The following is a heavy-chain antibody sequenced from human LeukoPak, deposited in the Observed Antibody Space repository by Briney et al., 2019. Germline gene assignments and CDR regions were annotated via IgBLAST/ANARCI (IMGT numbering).Heavy chain of an antibody. V-gene: IGHV1-46*01. CDR1: GYTLTTYY. CDR2: INPSGGST. D-gene: IGHD3-10*01. CDR3: ARNVGSGFDI. J-gene: IGHJ3*02. Sequence: ASVKVSCKASGYTLTTYYIQWARQAPGQGLEWMGFINPSGGSTSYAQKFQGRVTMTRDTSTSTVYMELSSLRSEDMAVYYCARNVGSGFDIWGQGTMVTVSS.